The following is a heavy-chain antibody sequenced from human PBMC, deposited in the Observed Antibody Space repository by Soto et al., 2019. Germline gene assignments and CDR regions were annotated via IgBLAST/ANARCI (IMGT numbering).Heavy chain of an antibody. V-gene: IGHV3-53*04. CDR2: IYSGGST. CDR1: GFTVSSNY. CDR3: ARAFPYYDFWSGYYLDY. D-gene: IGHD3-3*01. J-gene: IGHJ4*02. Sequence: EVQLVESGGGLVQPGGSLRLSCAASGFTVSSNYMSWVRQAPGKGLEWVSVIYSGGSTYYADSVKGRFTISRHNSKNTLYLQMNSPRVEDTVVYYGARAFPYYDFWSGYYLDYWGQGTLVTVSS.